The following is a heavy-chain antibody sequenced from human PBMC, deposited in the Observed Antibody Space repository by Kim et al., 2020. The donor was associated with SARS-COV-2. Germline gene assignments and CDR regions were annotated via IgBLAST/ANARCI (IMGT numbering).Heavy chain of an antibody. Sequence: SETLSLTCAISGDSVSSNSNTWNCIRQSPSRGLEWLGRTYYRSKWYNDCAVSVKSRIAINPDTSKNQFSLQLNSVTPEDTAVYYCARGIHNHDSSGSGVHLGVDVWGQGTTVAVSS. V-gene: IGHV6-1*01. CDR2: TYYRSKWYN. D-gene: IGHD3-22*01. CDR3: ARGIHNHDSSGSGVHLGVDV. CDR1: GDSVSSNSNT. J-gene: IGHJ6*02.